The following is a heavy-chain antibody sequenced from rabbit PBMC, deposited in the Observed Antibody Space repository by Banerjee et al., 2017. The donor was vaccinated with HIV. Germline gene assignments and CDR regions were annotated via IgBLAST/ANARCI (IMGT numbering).Heavy chain of an antibody. CDR2: INIDSGST. J-gene: IGHJ4*01. Sequence: QEQLVESGGGRAKPEGSLTPTCTDSGFPFSSSNYMCGAGQAPGKGLEWIGCINIDSGSTDYASWVNGRFTISKTSSTTVTLQMTSLTAADTATYFCANIPYAGVVGDGDANNLWGQGTLVTVS. CDR3: ANIPYAGVVGDGDANNL. D-gene: IGHD4-2*01. CDR1: GFPFSSSNY. V-gene: IGHV1S45*01.